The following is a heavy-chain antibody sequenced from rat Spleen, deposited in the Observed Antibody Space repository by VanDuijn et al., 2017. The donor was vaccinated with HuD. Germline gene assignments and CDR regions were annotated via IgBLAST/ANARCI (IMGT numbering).Heavy chain of an antibody. D-gene: IGHD1-2*01. V-gene: IGHV5-7*01. CDR1: GFTFDDYG. Sequence: EVKLVESGGGSVQPGRSLKLSCAASGFTFDDYGMAWVRQAPKNGMEWVASLSLGGSSAYSPGNVKGRFTISSDNAKSTLYLQMDNLRSEDTSTYYSARNGGTIAAITNFDDCGQVVMVTVSS. J-gene: IGHJ2*01. CDR2: LSLGGSSA. CDR3: ARNGGTIAAITNFDD.